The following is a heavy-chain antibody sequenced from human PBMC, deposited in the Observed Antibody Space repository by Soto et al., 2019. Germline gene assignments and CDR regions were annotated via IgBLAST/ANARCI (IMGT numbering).Heavy chain of an antibody. CDR2: IYHSGST. D-gene: IGHD4-17*01. CDR3: ARVTTVTIFDY. V-gene: IGHV4-30-2*01. J-gene: IGHJ4*02. Sequence: PSETLSLTCAVSGGSISSGGYSWIWIRQPPGKGLEWIGYIYHSGSTYYNPSLKSRVTISVDRSKNQFSLKLSSVTAADTAVYYCARVTTVTIFDYWGQGTLVTVS. CDR1: GGSISSGGYS.